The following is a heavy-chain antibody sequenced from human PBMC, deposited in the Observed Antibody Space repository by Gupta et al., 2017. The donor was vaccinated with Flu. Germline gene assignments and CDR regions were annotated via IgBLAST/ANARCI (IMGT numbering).Heavy chain of an antibody. Sequence: EVRLVDSGGGLVQPGGSLRPSCVASGLTVTNNYMRWVRQAPGKGLEWVSLIYSGGTTYYADSVKGRFTISRDTSKNTVYLQMHSLRPEDTAVYYCAREKVYGCHSGDFCGSDVWGQGTTVTVS. D-gene: IGHD4-17*01. J-gene: IGHJ6*02. CDR1: GLTVTNNY. V-gene: IGHV3-66*02. CDR3: AREKVYGCHSGDFCGSDV. CDR2: IYSGGTT.